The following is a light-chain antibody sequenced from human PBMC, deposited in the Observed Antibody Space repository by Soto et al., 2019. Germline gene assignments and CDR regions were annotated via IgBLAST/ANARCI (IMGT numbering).Light chain of an antibody. CDR3: MQPLENFRT. Sequence: DVVMTQSPLSLPVTLGQPASITCRSSQSLLRSNGYNYLDWYLQKPGQAPQLLIYLGSNRASGVPDRFSGSGSDTYFTLEISRVEADDVGVYYCMQPLENFRTFGQGTKVDIK. CDR1: QSLLRSNGYNY. J-gene: IGKJ1*01. V-gene: IGKV2-28*01. CDR2: LGS.